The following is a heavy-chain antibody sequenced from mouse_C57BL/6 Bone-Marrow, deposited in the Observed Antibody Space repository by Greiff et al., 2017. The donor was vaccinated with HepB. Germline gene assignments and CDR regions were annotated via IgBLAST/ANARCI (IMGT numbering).Heavy chain of an antibody. CDR1: GYAFSSSW. V-gene: IGHV1-82*01. CDR2: IYPGDGDT. J-gene: IGHJ3*01. CDR3: AVFFAY. Sequence: QVQLQQSGPELVKPGASVKISCKASGYAFSSSWMNWVKQRPGKGLEWIGRIYPGDGDTNYNGKFKGKATLTADKSSLAAYMQLRSLTSEDSAVYFCAVFFAYWGQGTLVTVSA.